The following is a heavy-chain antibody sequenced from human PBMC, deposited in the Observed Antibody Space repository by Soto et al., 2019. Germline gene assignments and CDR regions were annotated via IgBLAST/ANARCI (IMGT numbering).Heavy chain of an antibody. J-gene: IGHJ4*02. Sequence: GGSLRLSCAASGFTFSDYYMSWIRQAPGKGLEWVSYISSSSSDINYADSVKGRFTISRDNAKNSLYLQMNSLRAEDTAIYYCARDQRSHAFYSGCWGQGTLVTVSS. V-gene: IGHV3-11*06. D-gene: IGHD3-10*01. CDR2: ISSSSSDI. CDR1: GFTFSDYY. CDR3: ARDQRSHAFYSGC.